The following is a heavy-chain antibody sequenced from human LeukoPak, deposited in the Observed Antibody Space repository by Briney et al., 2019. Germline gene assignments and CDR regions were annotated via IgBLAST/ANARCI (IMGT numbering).Heavy chain of an antibody. CDR2: IYSDGSST. CDR1: GFTFSRYW. J-gene: IGHJ6*02. CDR3: AFLEGYSYGTGSSYGTDV. V-gene: IGHV3-74*01. D-gene: IGHD5-18*01. Sequence: PGGSLRLSCAASGFTFSRYWMHWVRQPPGKGLVWVSRIYSDGSSTGYADSVKGRFTITRDNFRNTLYLQMNSLRTEDTAVYYCAFLEGYSYGTGSSYGTDVWGQGTAVTVS.